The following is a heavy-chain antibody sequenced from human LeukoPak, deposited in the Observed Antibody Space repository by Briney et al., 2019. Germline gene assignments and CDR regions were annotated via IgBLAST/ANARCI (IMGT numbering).Heavy chain of an antibody. Sequence: PGGSLRLSCPASGFTFGDYAMSWVRQAPGKGLEWVGFIRSKAYGGTTENAASVKGRFTISRDDSKSIAYLQMNSLKTEDTAVYYCTRDRDGDLYFDYWGQGTLVTVSS. CDR2: IRSKAYGGTT. D-gene: IGHD4-17*01. J-gene: IGHJ4*02. CDR3: TRDRDGDLYFDY. V-gene: IGHV3-49*04. CDR1: GFTFGDYA.